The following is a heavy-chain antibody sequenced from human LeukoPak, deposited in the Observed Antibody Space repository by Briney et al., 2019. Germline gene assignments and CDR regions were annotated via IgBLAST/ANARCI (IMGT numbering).Heavy chain of an antibody. CDR2: IKQDGSEK. V-gene: IGHV3-7*01. J-gene: IGHJ6*02. CDR1: GFTFSSYW. Sequence: GGSLRLSCAASGFTFSSYWMSWVRQAPGKGLEWVANIKQDGSEKYYVDSVKGRFTISRDNAKNSLYLQMNSLRAEDTAVYYCARDHYDFWSGYFYYYYGMDVWGQGTTVTVSS. D-gene: IGHD3-3*01. CDR3: ARDHYDFWSGYFYYYYGMDV.